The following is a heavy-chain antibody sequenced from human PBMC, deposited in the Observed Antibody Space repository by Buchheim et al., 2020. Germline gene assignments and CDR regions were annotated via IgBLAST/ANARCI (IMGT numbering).Heavy chain of an antibody. D-gene: IGHD2-8*02. CDR1: GFTFSSYS. V-gene: IGHV3-21*01. J-gene: IGHJ5*02. CDR3: ARSRPVVYAIHNWFDP. CDR2: ISSSSSYI. Sequence: EVQLVESGGGLVKPGGSLRLSCAASGFTFSSYSMNWVRQAPGKGLEWVSSISSSSSYIYYADSVKGRFTISRDNAKNSLYLQMNSLRAEDTAVYYCARSRPVVYAIHNWFDPWGQGTL.